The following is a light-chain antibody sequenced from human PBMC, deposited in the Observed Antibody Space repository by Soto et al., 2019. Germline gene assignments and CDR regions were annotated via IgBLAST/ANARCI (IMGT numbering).Light chain of an antibody. CDR3: SSYTSSSTLEV. J-gene: IGLJ1*01. CDR1: SSDVGGYNY. V-gene: IGLV2-14*01. Sequence: LTQPASVSGSPGHSITISCTGTSSDVGGYNYVSWYQQHPGKAPKLMIYGVSNRPSGVSNRFSGSKSGNTASLTISGLQAADEADYYCSSYTSSSTLEVFGTGTKVTVL. CDR2: GVS.